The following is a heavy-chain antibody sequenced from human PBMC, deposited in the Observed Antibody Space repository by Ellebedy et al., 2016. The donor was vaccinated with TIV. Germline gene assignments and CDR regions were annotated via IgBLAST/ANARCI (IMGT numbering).Heavy chain of an antibody. CDR2: ISAYNGNT. V-gene: IGHV1-18*01. D-gene: IGHD4-17*01. Sequence: ASVKVSXXASGYTFTSYGISWVRQAPGQGLEWMGWISAYNGNTNYAQKLQGRVTMTTDTSTSTAYMELRSLRSDDTAVYYCARAYGDYPYYYYGMDVWGQGTTVTVSS. CDR1: GYTFTSYG. J-gene: IGHJ6*02. CDR3: ARAYGDYPYYYYGMDV.